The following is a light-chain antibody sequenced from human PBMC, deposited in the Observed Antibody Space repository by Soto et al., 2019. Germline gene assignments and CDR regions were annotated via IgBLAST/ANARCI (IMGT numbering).Light chain of an antibody. CDR1: TTDIGNYDS. CDR2: DVN. CDR3: SSYSSNSSLI. V-gene: IGLV2-18*02. Sequence: LAQPPSVSGSPGQSVTISCTADTTDIGNYDSVSWYQQPPGTAPKLIIYDVNNRPSGAPARFSGSTSGNTASLTISGLQAEDETDYFCSSYSSNSSLIFGPGTKVTVL. J-gene: IGLJ1*01.